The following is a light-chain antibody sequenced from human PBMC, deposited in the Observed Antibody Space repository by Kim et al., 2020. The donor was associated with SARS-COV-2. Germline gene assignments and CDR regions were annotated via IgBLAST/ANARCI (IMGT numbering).Light chain of an antibody. CDR2: GKN. CDR3: NSRDSNDNVV. V-gene: IGLV3-19*01. CDR1: SLRSYY. J-gene: IGLJ2*01. Sequence: SSELTQDPAVSVALGQTVSITCQGDSLRSYYATWYQQKPGQAPILLIYGKNNRPSGIPDRFSGSSSGNTASLTITGTQAGDEADYYCNSRDSNDNVVFGG.